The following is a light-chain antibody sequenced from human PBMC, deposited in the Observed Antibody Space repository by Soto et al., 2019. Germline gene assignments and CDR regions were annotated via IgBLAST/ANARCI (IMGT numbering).Light chain of an antibody. CDR2: WAS. V-gene: IGKV4-1*01. Sequence: EIVLTQSPSTLSASLGDRVTITCRASQTISRWLAWYQQKPGQPPKLLIYWASTRESGVPDRFSGSGSGTDFTLTISSLQAEDVAVYYCQQYLGIPRTFGQGTKVDIK. J-gene: IGKJ1*01. CDR3: QQYLGIPRT. CDR1: QTISRW.